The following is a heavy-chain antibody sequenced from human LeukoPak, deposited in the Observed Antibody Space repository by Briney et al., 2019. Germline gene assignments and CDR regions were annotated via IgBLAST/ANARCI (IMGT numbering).Heavy chain of an antibody. Sequence: GRSLRPSCAASGFTFDDYAMHWVRQAPGKGLEWVSGISWNSGSIGYADSVKGRFTISRDNAKNSLYLQMNSLRAEDTALYYCAKDHYGSGSYYYFDYWGQGTLVTVSS. CDR2: ISWNSGSI. CDR1: GFTFDDYA. J-gene: IGHJ4*02. V-gene: IGHV3-9*01. D-gene: IGHD3-10*01. CDR3: AKDHYGSGSYYYFDY.